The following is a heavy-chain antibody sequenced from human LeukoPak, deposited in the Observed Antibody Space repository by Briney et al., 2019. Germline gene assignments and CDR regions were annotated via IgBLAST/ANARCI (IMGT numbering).Heavy chain of an antibody. Sequence: GGSLRLSCAASGFTFSGSAMHWVRQASEKGLEWVGRIRSKANSYATAYAASVKGRFTISRDDSKNTAYLQMNSMKTEDTAVYYCTRRDAFDIWGQGTMVTVSS. J-gene: IGHJ3*02. CDR2: IRSKANSYAT. CDR3: TRRDAFDI. V-gene: IGHV3-73*01. CDR1: GFTFSGSA.